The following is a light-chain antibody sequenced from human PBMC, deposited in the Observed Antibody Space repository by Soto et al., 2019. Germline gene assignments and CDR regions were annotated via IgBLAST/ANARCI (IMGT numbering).Light chain of an antibody. CDR1: QDIRNY. CDR3: QQYDKLVT. CDR2: DAS. V-gene: IGKV1-33*01. Sequence: DIQMTQSPSALSASTGDRVTITCQASQDIRNYLNWYQQKPGKAPKLLIYDASKLQTGVPSRFRGSGSGTTFTFIISSLQPEDFAIYYCQQYDKLVTFGQGTKVAIK. J-gene: IGKJ1*01.